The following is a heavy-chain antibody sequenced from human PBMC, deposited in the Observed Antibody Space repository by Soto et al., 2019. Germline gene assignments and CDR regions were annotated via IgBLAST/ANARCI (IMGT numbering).Heavy chain of an antibody. J-gene: IGHJ4*02. V-gene: IGHV3-30*18. CDR2: ISYDGTTK. Sequence: PGGSLRLSCAASGFTFGTYGMHWVRQAPGKGLEWVAAISYDGTTKYYADSVKGRFTTSRDNSKNALYLQMNSLRAEDTALYYCAKDTGNYRVGDYWGQGTLVTVSS. CDR3: AKDTGNYRVGDY. D-gene: IGHD1-7*01. CDR1: GFTFGTYG.